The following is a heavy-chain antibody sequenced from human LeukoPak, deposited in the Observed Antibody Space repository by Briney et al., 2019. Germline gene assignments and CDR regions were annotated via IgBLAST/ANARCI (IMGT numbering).Heavy chain of an antibody. J-gene: IGHJ4*02. V-gene: IGHV1-18*01. CDR3: AISSGGAYVTAGVDY. CDR2: ISAYNGNT. CDR1: GYTFTSYG. Sequence: ASVKVSCKASGYTFTSYGMSWLRQAPGQGLEGMGWISAYNGNTNYAQKLQRRVTMTTDTSTSTAYMELRSLRSDDTAVYYCAISSGGAYVTAGVDYWGQGTLVTVSS. D-gene: IGHD5-12*01.